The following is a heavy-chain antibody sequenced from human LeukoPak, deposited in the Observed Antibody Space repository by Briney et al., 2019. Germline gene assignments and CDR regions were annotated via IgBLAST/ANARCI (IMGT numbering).Heavy chain of an antibody. V-gene: IGHV3-48*01. D-gene: IGHD4-17*01. CDR2: ISSSSSTI. CDR1: GFTFSSSW. J-gene: IGHJ3*02. CDR3: ARFDYGYAFDI. Sequence: PGGSLRLSCAASGFTFSSSWMTWVRQAPGKGLEWVSYISSSSSTIYYADSVKGRFTISRDNAKNSLYLQMNSLRAEDTAVYYCARFDYGYAFDIWGQGTMVTVSS.